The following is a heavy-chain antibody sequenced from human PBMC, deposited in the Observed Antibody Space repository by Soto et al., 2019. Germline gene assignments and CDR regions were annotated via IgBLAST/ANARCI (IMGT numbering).Heavy chain of an antibody. J-gene: IGHJ4*02. Sequence: QVQLVQSGAEVRKPGSSVKVSCKASGGTFSRHAISWVRQAPGQGLEWMGGIIPIFGTANNAQKFQGRVTIIADESTHTVDMELSSLRSEDTAMYYCARGWGYDSNDYYYAYWGQGTLVIVSS. D-gene: IGHD3-22*01. CDR2: IIPIFGTA. V-gene: IGHV1-69*01. CDR3: ARGWGYDSNDYYYAY. CDR1: GGTFSRHA.